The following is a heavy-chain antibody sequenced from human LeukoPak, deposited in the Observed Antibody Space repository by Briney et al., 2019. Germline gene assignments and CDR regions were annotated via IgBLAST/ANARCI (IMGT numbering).Heavy chain of an antibody. J-gene: IGHJ6*02. V-gene: IGHV3-7*03. CDR2: INHNGNVN. CDR1: GFTFSSYG. Sequence: GRSLRLSCAASGFTFSSYGMYWARQAPGKGLEWVASINHNGNVNYYVDSVKGRFTISRDNAKNSLYLQMSNLRAEDTAVYFCARGGGLDVWGQGATVTVSS. D-gene: IGHD3-16*01. CDR3: ARGGGLDV.